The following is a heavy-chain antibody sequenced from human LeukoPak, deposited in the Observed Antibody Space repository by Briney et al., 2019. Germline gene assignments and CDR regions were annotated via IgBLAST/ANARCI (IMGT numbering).Heavy chain of an antibody. D-gene: IGHD5-24*01. Sequence: SETLSLTCTVSGGSISSYYWSWIRQPPGRGLEWIGYIYYSGSTNYNPSLKSRVTISVDTSKNQFSLKLSSVTAADTAVYYCARYAWLQFRSFDYWGQGTLVTVSS. V-gene: IGHV4-59*01. CDR3: ARYAWLQFRSFDY. CDR2: IYYSGST. J-gene: IGHJ4*02. CDR1: GGSISSYY.